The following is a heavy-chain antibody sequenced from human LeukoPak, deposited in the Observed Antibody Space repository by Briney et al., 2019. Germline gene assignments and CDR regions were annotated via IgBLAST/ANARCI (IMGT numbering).Heavy chain of an antibody. J-gene: IGHJ4*02. D-gene: IGHD3-10*01. CDR1: GYTFSSFY. Sequence: GASVKVSCKASGYTFSSFYLHWVRQAPGQALEWMGIITPNTGDTTYAPKFQDRLIMTRDRSTSTVYMELHSMRFEDTAVYYCARSRNYYRVYFDNWGQGTLVPVSS. CDR3: ARSRNYYRVYFDN. V-gene: IGHV1-46*01. CDR2: ITPNTGDT.